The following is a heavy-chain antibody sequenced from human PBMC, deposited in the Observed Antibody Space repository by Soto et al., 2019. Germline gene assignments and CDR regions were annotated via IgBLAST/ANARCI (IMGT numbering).Heavy chain of an antibody. D-gene: IGHD2-15*01. CDR3: ARGDREDIAVVIGVRPGEYGVDV. CDR1: GFTFRSYA. CDR2: ISHDGSNK. Sequence: GVSLRLSCAASGFTFRSYAMHWVRQAPGKGLECVAVISHDGSNKFYRDYVKGRFTISRDNSKNTLYLQINSLRYEDTAVYYCARGDREDIAVVIGVRPGEYGVDVWGQGTTVTVSS. J-gene: IGHJ6*02. V-gene: IGHV3-30-3*01.